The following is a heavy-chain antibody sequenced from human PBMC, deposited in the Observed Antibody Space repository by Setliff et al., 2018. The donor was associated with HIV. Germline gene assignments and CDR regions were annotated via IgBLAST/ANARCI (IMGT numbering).Heavy chain of an antibody. J-gene: IGHJ4*02. D-gene: IGHD3-22*01. Sequence: ASVKVSCKASGYTFTSYDINWVRQATGEGLEWMGWMNPNSGNTGYAQKFQGRIITTRKTSISTAYMELSSLRSEDTAVYYCARGNYYDSSGYYSLWGQGTLVTVSS. CDR2: MNPNSGNT. CDR1: GYTFTSYD. V-gene: IGHV1-8*01. CDR3: ARGNYYDSSGYYSL.